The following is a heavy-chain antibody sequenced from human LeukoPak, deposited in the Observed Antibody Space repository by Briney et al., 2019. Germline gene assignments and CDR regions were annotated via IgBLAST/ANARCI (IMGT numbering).Heavy chain of an antibody. CDR3: AKNGANYWYFDL. J-gene: IGHJ2*01. D-gene: IGHD2-8*01. Sequence: PGGSLRLSCAASGFTFSSYAMSWVRQAPGKGLEWVSGISGSGGGTYNADSVKGRFTISRDNSKNTLYLQMNRLRAEDTAVYYGAKNGANYWYFDLWGRGTRVTVSS. CDR2: ISGSGGGT. V-gene: IGHV3-23*01. CDR1: GFTFSSYA.